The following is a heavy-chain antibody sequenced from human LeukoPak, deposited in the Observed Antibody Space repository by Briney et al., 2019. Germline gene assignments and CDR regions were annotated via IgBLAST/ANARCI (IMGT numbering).Heavy chain of an antibody. CDR1: GSSINGYY. CDR2: MYYSGST. V-gene: IGHV4-59*01. J-gene: IGHJ4*02. CDR3: ARRATSGSPYYLDY. Sequence: SEALSLTCTVSGSSINGYYWTWIRLPPGKELEWIGYMYYSGSTNYNPSLKSRVTMSVDTPKNQFSLKLSSVTAADTAVYYCARRATSGSPYYLDYWGQGTLVTVSS. D-gene: IGHD3-10*01.